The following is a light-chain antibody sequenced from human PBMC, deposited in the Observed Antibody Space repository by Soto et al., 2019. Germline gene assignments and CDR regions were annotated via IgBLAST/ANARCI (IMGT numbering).Light chain of an antibody. Sequence: QSVLTQSPSVSGAPGQRVSISCTGTSSNIGAGFDVHWYQQLPATAPKLLIYGNNNRPSAVPDRFSGSKSGTSASLSITGLQAEYEADYYCQSYDTSLSGGSVFGTGTKVTVL. V-gene: IGLV1-40*01. CDR2: GNN. CDR1: SSNIGAGFD. J-gene: IGLJ1*01. CDR3: QSYDTSLSGGSV.